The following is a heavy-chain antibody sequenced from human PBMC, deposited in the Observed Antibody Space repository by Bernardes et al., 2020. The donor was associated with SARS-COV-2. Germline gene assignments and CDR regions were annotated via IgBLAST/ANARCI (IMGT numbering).Heavy chain of an antibody. D-gene: IGHD5-12*01. CDR3: ARGNSGYEYRDRYLDY. V-gene: IGHV3-64*01. CDR2: ISNYGSST. Sequence: GGSLRLSCAASGFTFNNYAMHWVRQAPGKGLEFVSAISNYGSSTYYGNSVKGRFTISRDNVQSTLYLQMGSLRAEDKGVYYCARGNSGYEYRDRYLDYWGQGTLVPVSS. J-gene: IGHJ4*02. CDR1: GFTFNNYA.